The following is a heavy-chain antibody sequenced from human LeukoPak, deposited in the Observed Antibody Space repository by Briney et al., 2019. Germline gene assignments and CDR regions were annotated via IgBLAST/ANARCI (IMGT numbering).Heavy chain of an antibody. CDR3: ARRNDDYTEDFDY. V-gene: IGHV4-4*07. CDR2: IFSRGST. J-gene: IGHJ4*02. D-gene: IGHD4-17*01. CDR1: GDSINSFY. Sequence: PSETLSLTCTVSGDSINSFYWGWIRQPAGKGLEWIGRIFSRGSTNFNPSLKSRVTMSMDTSKNQFSLSLNSVTAADTAVYYCARRNDDYTEDFDYWGQGTLVTVSS.